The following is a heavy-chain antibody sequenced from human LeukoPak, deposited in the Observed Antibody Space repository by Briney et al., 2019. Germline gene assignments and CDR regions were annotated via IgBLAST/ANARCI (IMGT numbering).Heavy chain of an antibody. CDR2: ISAYNGNT. Sequence: ASVKVSCKASGGTFSSYAISWVRQAPGQGLEWMGWISAYNGNTNYAQKLQGRVTMTTDTSTSTAYMELRSLRSDDTAVYYCARGGNYGDYAAYWGQGTLVTVSS. V-gene: IGHV1-18*01. D-gene: IGHD4-17*01. J-gene: IGHJ4*02. CDR1: GGTFSSYA. CDR3: ARGGNYGDYAAY.